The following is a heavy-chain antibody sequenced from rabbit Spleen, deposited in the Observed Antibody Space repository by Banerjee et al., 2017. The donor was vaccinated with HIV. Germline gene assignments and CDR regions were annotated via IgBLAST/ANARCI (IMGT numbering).Heavy chain of an antibody. Sequence: QSLEESGGDLVKPGASLTLTCTASGVSFSSSSYMCWVRQAPGKGLEWIACIDSGSSGFTYFATWAKGRFTCSKTSSTTVTLQMTRLTAADTATYFCARDSGSYPYIDVYFNLWGPGTLVTVS. CDR2: IDSGSSGFT. V-gene: IGHV1S40*01. D-gene: IGHD5-1*01. J-gene: IGHJ4*01. CDR1: GVSFSSSSY. CDR3: ARDSGSYPYIDVYFNL.